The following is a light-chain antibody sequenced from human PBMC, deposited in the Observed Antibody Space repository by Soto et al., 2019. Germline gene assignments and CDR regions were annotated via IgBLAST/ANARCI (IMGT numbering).Light chain of an antibody. Sequence: DIVMTQSPATLSVSPGEGATLSCRASQSVHSALAWYQQRPGQTPRLLIYDASTRATGIPDRFIGSGSGTEFTLTISSLQSEDFAIYYCQQYGTWPPLTFGGGTKVEI. CDR2: DAS. J-gene: IGKJ4*01. CDR3: QQYGTWPPLT. V-gene: IGKV3-15*01. CDR1: QSVHSA.